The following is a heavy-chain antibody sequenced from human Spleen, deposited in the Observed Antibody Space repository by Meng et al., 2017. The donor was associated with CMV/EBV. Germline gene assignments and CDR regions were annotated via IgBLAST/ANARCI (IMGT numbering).Heavy chain of an antibody. D-gene: IGHD6-6*01. Sequence: GGSLRLSCAASEFSFSDYYMNWIRQAPGKGLEWVSSISSSSSFIYYADSVKGRFIISRDNAENSLYLQVNGLRAEDTAIYYCARESSNSHCLDVWGQGTTVTVS. V-gene: IGHV3-21*01. CDR3: ARESSNSHCLDV. CDR2: ISSSSSFI. CDR1: EFSFSDYY. J-gene: IGHJ6*02.